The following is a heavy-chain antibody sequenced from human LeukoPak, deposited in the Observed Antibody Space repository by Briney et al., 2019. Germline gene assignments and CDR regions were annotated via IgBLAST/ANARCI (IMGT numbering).Heavy chain of an antibody. CDR2: MNPNSGNT. CDR1: GYTFTSYD. V-gene: IGHV1-8*01. CDR3: ARAAGTTLRGDHDAFDI. D-gene: IGHD1-7*01. J-gene: IGHJ3*02. Sequence: GASVKVSCKASGYTFTSYDINWVRQATGQGLEWMGWMNPNSGNTGYAQKFQGRVTMTRNTSISTAYMELSSLRSEDTAVYYCARAAGTTLRGDHDAFDIWGQGTMVTVSS.